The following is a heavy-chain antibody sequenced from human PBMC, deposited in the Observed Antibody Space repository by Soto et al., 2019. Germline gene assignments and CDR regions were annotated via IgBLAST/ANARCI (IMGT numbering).Heavy chain of an antibody. V-gene: IGHV1-2*02. CDR2: INPHTGDT. D-gene: IGHD1-26*01. J-gene: IGHJ2*01. Sequence: QVQLVQSGAEVKKTGASVTVSCKTSGFPLTDFYIHWVRQAPGQGLEWLAWINPHTGDTNTALKFQDRVSMTRDTSITTAFMDLTRLSSDDTAVYYCAREGGAAPGARREWYLDLWGRGTLVSVSS. CDR3: AREGGAAPGARREWYLDL. CDR1: GFPLTDFY.